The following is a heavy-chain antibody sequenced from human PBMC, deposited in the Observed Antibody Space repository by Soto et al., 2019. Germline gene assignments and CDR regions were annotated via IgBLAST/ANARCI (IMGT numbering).Heavy chain of an antibody. V-gene: IGHV3-33*01. CDR1: GFTFSKYG. D-gene: IGHD5-12*01. J-gene: IGHJ4*02. CDR2: IWYDGSYK. CDR3: ARDREHGYTSPVDY. Sequence: QVQLVESGGGVVQPGRSLRLSCAASGFTFSKYGMHWVRQAPGKGLEWVAVIWYDGSYKYYADSVKGRFTISRDNSKNTLYLQMSSLRAEDTAVYYCARDREHGYTSPVDYWGQGTLVTVSS.